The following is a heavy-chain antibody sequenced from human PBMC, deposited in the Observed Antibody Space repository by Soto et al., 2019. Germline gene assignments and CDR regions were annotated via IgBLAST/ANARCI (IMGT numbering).Heavy chain of an antibody. V-gene: IGHV3-9*01. CDR3: AKGRYSSTWTPFDY. J-gene: IGHJ4*02. D-gene: IGHD6-13*01. CDR1: GFTFDDYA. CDR2: VSWNSYSI. Sequence: PGGSLRLSCAASGFTFDDYAMHWVRQAPGKGLEWVSGVSWNSYSIGYADSVKGRFTISRDNVKNSLDLQMKSLRPEDTALYYCAKGRYSSTWTPFDYWGQGTLVTVSS.